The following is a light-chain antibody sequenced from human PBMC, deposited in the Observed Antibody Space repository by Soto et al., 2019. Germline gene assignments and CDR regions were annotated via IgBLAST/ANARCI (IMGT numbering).Light chain of an antibody. CDR3: TAYVDSLDVQV. CDR1: SSNIGSNS. Sequence: QSVLTQIHSVSGTPGQRVTISCSGGSSNIGSNSVHWYQQLPGSAPKLLIYNINERPSGVPDRFSGSKSGTSASLAISGLQSVYESAYYVTAYVDSLDVQVFGTGTKVTV. J-gene: IGLJ1*01. CDR2: NIN. V-gene: IGLV1-44*01.